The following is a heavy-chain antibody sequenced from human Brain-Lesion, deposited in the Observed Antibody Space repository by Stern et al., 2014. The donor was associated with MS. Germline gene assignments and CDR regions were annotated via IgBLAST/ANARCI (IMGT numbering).Heavy chain of an antibody. J-gene: IGHJ4*02. Sequence: QLQLQESGPGLVKPSETLSLTCTVSGGSISSSTYYWAWLRQPLGQGLEWIGNIYYRGFTHYNPSLKSRVTISVDMSKTQFSLKLSSVTAADTAIYYCARHDSVPRPSQLYSARDRGPGYFDYWGQGTLVTVSS. D-gene: IGHD1-26*01. CDR1: GGSISSSTYY. CDR3: ARHDSVPRPSQLYSARDRGPGYFDY. CDR2: IYYRGFT. V-gene: IGHV4-39*01.